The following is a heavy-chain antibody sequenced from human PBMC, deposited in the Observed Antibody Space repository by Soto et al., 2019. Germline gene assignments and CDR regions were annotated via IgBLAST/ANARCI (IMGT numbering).Heavy chain of an antibody. CDR1: GGSITYGGYY. Sequence: TLSLSRTVSGGSITYGGYYWTWIRQQPGKVLEWIGRVYHNGDTDFNPSLKSRLTMSVDTSRNQFSLTVNSVTAADTAVYFCARGASVFDDWGQGALVTVSS. V-gene: IGHV4-31*03. CDR3: ARGASVFDD. J-gene: IGHJ4*02. CDR2: VYHNGDT.